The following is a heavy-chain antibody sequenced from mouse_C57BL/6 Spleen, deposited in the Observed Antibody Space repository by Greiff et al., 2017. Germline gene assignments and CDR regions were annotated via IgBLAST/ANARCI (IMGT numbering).Heavy chain of an antibody. J-gene: IGHJ4*01. Sequence: QVQLKESGAELVKPGASVKISCKASGYAFSSYWMNWVKQRPGKGLEWIGQIYPGDGDTNYNGKFKGKATLTADKSSSTAYMQLSSLTSEDSAVYVCARGDTTVVWPGYARDYWGQGTSVTVSS. CDR1: GYAFSSYW. V-gene: IGHV1-80*01. CDR2: IYPGDGDT. CDR3: ARGDTTVVWPGYARDY. D-gene: IGHD1-1*01.